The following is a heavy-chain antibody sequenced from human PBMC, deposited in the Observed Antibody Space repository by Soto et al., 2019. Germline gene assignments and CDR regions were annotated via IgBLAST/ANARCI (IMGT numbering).Heavy chain of an antibody. CDR2: IWYDGSNK. V-gene: IGHV3-33*01. D-gene: IGHD1-20*01. J-gene: IGHJ5*02. CDR3: ARDPYNSTWWFDP. Sequence: GGSLRLSCAASGFTFSSYGMHWVRQAPGKGLEWVAVIWYDGSNKYYADSVKGRFTISRDNSKNTLYLQMNSLRAEDTAVYYCARDPYNSTWWFDPWGQGTLVTVSS. CDR1: GFTFSSYG.